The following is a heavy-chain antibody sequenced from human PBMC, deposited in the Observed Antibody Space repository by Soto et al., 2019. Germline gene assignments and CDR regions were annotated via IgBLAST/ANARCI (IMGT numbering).Heavy chain of an antibody. Sequence: QVQLVQSGAEVKKPGASLKVSCKASSDTFTSYGVSWVRQAPGQGLEWLGWISTYNGNTIYAQTLQDRLSVTTDTXXYTTHMELRSLGYDDTAVYYCGRDPRYTSGWYIDHWGQGTLVTVSS. CDR3: GRDPRYTSGWYIDH. D-gene: IGHD6-19*01. J-gene: IGHJ4*02. CDR2: ISTYNGNT. CDR1: SDTFTSYG. V-gene: IGHV1-18*01.